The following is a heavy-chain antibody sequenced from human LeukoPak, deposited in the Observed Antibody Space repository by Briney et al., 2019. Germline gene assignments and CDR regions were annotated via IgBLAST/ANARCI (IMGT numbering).Heavy chain of an antibody. V-gene: IGHV1-2*02. CDR1: GYTFTDYY. CDR3: ARDRPGGSSLDY. Sequence: ASVKVSCKASGYTFTDYYMHWVRQAPGQGLEWMGWINPNSGGTNYAQKFQGRVTMTRDTSISTAYMELSRLRSDDTAVYYCARDRPGGSSLDYRGQGTLVTVSS. J-gene: IGHJ4*02. CDR2: INPNSGGT. D-gene: IGHD6-13*01.